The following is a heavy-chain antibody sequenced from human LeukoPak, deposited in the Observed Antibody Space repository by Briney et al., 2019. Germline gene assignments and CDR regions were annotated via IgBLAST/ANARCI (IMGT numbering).Heavy chain of an antibody. V-gene: IGHV1-3*03. Sequence: ASVKVSCKASGYTFTSYAMHWVRQAPGQRLEWMGWVNAGNGNTKYSQEFQGRVTITRDTSASTAYMELSSLRSEDMAVYYCARATPWELETTLFDYWGQGTLVTVSS. D-gene: IGHD1-26*01. CDR1: GYTFTSYA. CDR3: ARATPWELETTLFDY. J-gene: IGHJ4*02. CDR2: VNAGNGNT.